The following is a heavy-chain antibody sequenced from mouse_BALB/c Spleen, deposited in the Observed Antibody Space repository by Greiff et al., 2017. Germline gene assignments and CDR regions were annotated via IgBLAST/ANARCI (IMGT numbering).Heavy chain of an antibody. D-gene: IGHD2-10*01. J-gene: IGHJ4*01. V-gene: IGHV5-17*02. Sequence: EVQGVESGGGLVQPGGSRKLSCAASGFTFSSFGMHWVRQAPEKGLEWVAYISSGSSTIYYADTVKGRFTISRDNPKNTLFLQMTSLRSEDTAMYYCALLHGGAMDYWGQGTSVTVSS. CDR1: GFTFSSFG. CDR3: ALLHGGAMDY. CDR2: ISSGSSTI.